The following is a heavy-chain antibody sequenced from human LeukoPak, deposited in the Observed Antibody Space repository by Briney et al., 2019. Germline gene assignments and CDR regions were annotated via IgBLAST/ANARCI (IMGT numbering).Heavy chain of an antibody. Sequence: GGSLRLSCAASGFTFSSYSMNWVRQAPGKGLEWVSSISSSSSYIYYADSVKGRSTISRDNAKNSLYLQMNSLRAEDTAVYYCARDLDFWSGFPGVGMDVWGQGTTVTVSS. CDR1: GFTFSSYS. D-gene: IGHD3-3*01. V-gene: IGHV3-21*01. CDR2: ISSSSSYI. J-gene: IGHJ6*02. CDR3: ARDLDFWSGFPGVGMDV.